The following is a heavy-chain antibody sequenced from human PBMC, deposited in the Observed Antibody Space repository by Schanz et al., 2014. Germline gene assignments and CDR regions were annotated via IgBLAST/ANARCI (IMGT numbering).Heavy chain of an antibody. D-gene: IGHD6-13*01. CDR1: GYTLKDHA. J-gene: IGHJ5*02. Sequence: QVQLVQSGPEVKKPGASVKVSCQASGYTLKDHAMHWVRQAPGQSLEWLGWMNNANGNTHYSPRFNGRHSSSSDTATSTVYLHFSSLKSDDTAVYYCARDLIAAAESWFDPWGQGTPXTVSS. CDR2: MNNANGNT. V-gene: IGHV1-3*04. CDR3: ARDLIAAAESWFDP.